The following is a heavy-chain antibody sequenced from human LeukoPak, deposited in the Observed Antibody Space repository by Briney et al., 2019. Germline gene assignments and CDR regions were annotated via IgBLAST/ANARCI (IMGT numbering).Heavy chain of an antibody. J-gene: IGHJ4*02. Sequence: GGSLRLSCAASGFTFSSYAMNWVRQAPGKGLEWVSSIKWNGGSTGYADSVKGRFTISRDNAKNSLYLQMNSLRAGDTALYYCARDGGDCSGDSCYVDYWGQGTLVTVSS. CDR3: ARDGGDCSGDSCYVDY. CDR1: GFTFSSYA. D-gene: IGHD2-15*01. V-gene: IGHV3-20*04. CDR2: IKWNGGST.